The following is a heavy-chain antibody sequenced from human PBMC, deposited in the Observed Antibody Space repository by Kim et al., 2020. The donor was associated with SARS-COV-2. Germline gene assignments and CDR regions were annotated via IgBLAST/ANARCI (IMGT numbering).Heavy chain of an antibody. Sequence: GGSLRLSCAASGFTFSSYAMHWVRQAPGKGLEWVAVISYDGSNKYYADSVKGRFTISRDNSKNTLYLQMNSLRAEDTAVYYCARGGGLPSWGQGTLVTVSS. V-gene: IGHV3-30*04. CDR3: ARGGGLPS. D-gene: IGHD3-16*01. CDR2: ISYDGSNK. CDR1: GFTFSSYA. J-gene: IGHJ5*02.